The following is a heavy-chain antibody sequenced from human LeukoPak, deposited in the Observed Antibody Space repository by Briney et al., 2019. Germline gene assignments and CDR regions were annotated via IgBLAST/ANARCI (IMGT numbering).Heavy chain of an antibody. CDR1: GDSISTSTYY. J-gene: IGHJ6*03. D-gene: IGHD5-18*01. CDR2: IYKTGST. CDR3: ARGLSGYSYVYYYYYMDV. V-gene: IGHV4-39*07. Sequence: NPSETLSLTCIVSGDSISTSTYYWAWARQPPGKGLEWIGSIYKTGSTNYSPSLKSRVTISVDTSENQFSLKLSSVTAADTAVYYCARGLSGYSYVYYYYYMDVWGKGTTVTVSS.